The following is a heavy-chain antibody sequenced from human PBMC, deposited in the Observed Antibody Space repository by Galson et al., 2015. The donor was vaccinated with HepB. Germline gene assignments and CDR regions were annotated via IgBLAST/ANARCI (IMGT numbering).Heavy chain of an antibody. V-gene: IGHV3-7*03. J-gene: IGHJ5*02. D-gene: IGHD2-8*01. CDR1: RFTFSNYW. Sequence: SLRLSCAASRFTFSNYWMSWVRQAPGKGLEWVANIKEDGSEKNYVDSVKGRFTISRDNAKNSLSLQMNSLRAEDTALYYCARDNGPWGQGTLVTVSS. CDR2: IKEDGSEK. CDR3: ARDNGP.